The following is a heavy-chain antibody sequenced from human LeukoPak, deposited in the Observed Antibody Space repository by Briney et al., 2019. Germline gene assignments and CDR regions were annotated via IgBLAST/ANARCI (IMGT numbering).Heavy chain of an antibody. Sequence: PSETLSLTCTVSGVSIRSYYCNWVRQSPGRGLEWIGYMHHSGSSHYNPFLKSRVTISVDTSKNHFSLKLNSVTAADTAVYYCAGGYGSSWSFDHWGQGTLVTVSS. J-gene: IGHJ4*02. CDR3: AGGYGSSWSFDH. CDR1: GVSIRSYY. V-gene: IGHV4-59*01. D-gene: IGHD2-2*01. CDR2: MHHSGSS.